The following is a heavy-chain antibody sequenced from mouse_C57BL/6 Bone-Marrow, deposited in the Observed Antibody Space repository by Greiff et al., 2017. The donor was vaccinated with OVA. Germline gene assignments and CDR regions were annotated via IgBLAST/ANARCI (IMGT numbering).Heavy chain of an antibody. D-gene: IGHD3-3*01. CDR3: AQTGTIAY. V-gene: IGHV3-6*01. Sequence: EVQLVESGPGLVKPSQSLSLTCSVTGYSITSGYYWNCIRQFPGNKLVWMGYISYDGSNNYTPSLKNRIPITRDTSKNQFFLKSNSVTTEDTAIYYCAQTGTIAYWGQGTLVTVSA. CDR1: GYSITSGYY. J-gene: IGHJ3*01. CDR2: ISYDGSN.